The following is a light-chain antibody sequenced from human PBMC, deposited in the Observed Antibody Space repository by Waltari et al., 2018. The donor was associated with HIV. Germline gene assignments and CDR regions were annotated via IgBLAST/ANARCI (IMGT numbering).Light chain of an antibody. V-gene: IGLV1-40*01. J-gene: IGLJ2*01. CDR3: QSLRV. CDR2: GNT. CDR1: SSNIRAGYD. Sequence: QSVLTQPPSVSGAPGQRVTTSCTGSSSNIRAGYDVHWYQQLPGTAPKLLIYGNTNRPSGVPDRFSGSKSGTSASLAITGLQAEDEADYYCQSLRVFGGGTKLTVL.